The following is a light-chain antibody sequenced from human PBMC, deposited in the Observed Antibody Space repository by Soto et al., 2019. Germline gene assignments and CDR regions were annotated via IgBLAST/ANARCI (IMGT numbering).Light chain of an antibody. J-gene: IGKJ4*01. CDR3: QQANSFPLA. CDR2: TAS. CDR1: QDINSW. Sequence: DIQMTQSPSSVSASVGDRVTITCRASQDINSWLVWYQQKPGKAPKLLIHTASTLLRGVPSRFSGSGSGTDFTLTISSLQPEDFATYYCQQANSFPLAFGGGTKVEIK. V-gene: IGKV1D-12*01.